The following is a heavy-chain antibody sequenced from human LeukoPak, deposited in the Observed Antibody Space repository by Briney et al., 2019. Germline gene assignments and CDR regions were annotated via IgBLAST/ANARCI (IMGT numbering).Heavy chain of an antibody. CDR2: IKQDGSEK. CDR1: GFTFSSYW. J-gene: IGHJ4*02. Sequence: GGSLRLSCAACGFTFSSYWMSWVRQAPGKGLEWVANIKQDGSEKYYVDSVKGRFTISRDNAKNSLYLQMNSLRAEDTAVYYCARCIYTAMVSYWGQGTLVTVSS. CDR3: ARCIYTAMVSY. D-gene: IGHD5-18*01. V-gene: IGHV3-7*01.